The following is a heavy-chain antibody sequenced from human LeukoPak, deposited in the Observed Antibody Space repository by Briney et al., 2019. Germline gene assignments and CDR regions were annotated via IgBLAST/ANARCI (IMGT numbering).Heavy chain of an antibody. V-gene: IGHV3-23*01. D-gene: IGHD3-22*01. Sequence: GGSLRLSCAASGFIFSSYAMNWVRQAPGRGLEWVSVISGSGGSTYYADSVKGRFTISRDNSKNTLYLQMNSLSPEDTAVYYCAKEFDSSGFTDCCGQGSLVTVSS. CDR1: GFIFSSYA. CDR2: ISGSGGST. J-gene: IGHJ4*02. CDR3: AKEFDSSGFTDC.